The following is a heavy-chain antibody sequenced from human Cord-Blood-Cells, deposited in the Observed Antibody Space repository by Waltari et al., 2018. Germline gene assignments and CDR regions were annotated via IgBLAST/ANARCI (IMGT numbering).Heavy chain of an antibody. CDR1: GYSFTSYW. J-gene: IGHJ4*02. CDR3: ARLRESAKLGIVRGFDY. CDR2: IYPGDSAT. D-gene: IGHD7-27*01. V-gene: IGHV5-51*01. Sequence: EVQLVQSGAEVKKPGESLKISCKGSGYSFTSYWIGWVRQMTRKGLGWMGVIYPGDSATIYSPSCQGEVTISADKSISTAYLQWSSLKASDTAMYYCARLRESAKLGIVRGFDYWGQGTLVTVAS.